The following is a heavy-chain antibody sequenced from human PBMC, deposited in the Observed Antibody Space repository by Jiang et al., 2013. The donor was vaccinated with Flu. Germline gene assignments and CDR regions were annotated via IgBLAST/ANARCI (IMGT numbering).Heavy chain of an antibody. Sequence: QTLSLTCIVSGASISSGGHYWSWIRQHPGKGLEWIGFIYYNGKTYYNPSLKSPVTISVDTSKNLFSLKLSSVTAADTAVYYCARGSPLTSVTTGDAFDIWGQGTMVTVSS. CDR3: ARGSPLTSVTTGDAFDI. CDR1: GASISSGGHY. CDR2: IYYNGKT. V-gene: IGHV4-31*02. D-gene: IGHD4-17*01. J-gene: IGHJ3*02.